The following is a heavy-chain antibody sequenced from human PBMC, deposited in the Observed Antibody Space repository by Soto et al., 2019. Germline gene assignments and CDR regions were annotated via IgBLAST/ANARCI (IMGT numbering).Heavy chain of an antibody. CDR3: AKDAPARRYSGSYHTGYY. CDR1: GFTFSSYG. J-gene: IGHJ4*02. CDR2: ISYDGSNN. V-gene: IGHV3-30*18. Sequence: QVQLVESGGGVVQPGRSLRLSCAASGFTFSSYGMHWVRQAPGKGLEWVAVISYDGSNNYYADSVKGRFTISSDNSKNRLYLQMNIRRAEDTDVYYCAKDAPARRYSGSYHTGYYWGQGTLVTVSS. D-gene: IGHD1-26*01.